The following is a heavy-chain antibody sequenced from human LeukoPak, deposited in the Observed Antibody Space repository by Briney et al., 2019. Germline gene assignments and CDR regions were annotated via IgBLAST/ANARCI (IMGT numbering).Heavy chain of an antibody. V-gene: IGHV3-66*01. D-gene: IGHD4-17*01. CDR2: IYSGGSI. Sequence: PGGSLRLSCAASGFTFSSYGMHWVRQAPGKGLEWVAVIYSGGSIYYADSVKGRFTISRDNSKNTLYLQMNSLRAEDTAVYYCARASTVTVFDYWGQGTLVTVSS. J-gene: IGHJ4*02. CDR1: GFTFSSYG. CDR3: ARASTVTVFDY.